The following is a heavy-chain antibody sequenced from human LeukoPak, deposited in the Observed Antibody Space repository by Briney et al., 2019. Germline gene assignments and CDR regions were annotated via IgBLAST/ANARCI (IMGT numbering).Heavy chain of an antibody. Sequence: PSGTLSLTCAVSGGSISSTNWWSWVRQPPGKGLEWIGEIYHRGSTNFNPSLKSRVIISLDKSKNQFSLKLNSVTAADTAVYYCARRGSAYSSHDTIIVGYFDLWGRGTLVTVSS. CDR1: GGSISSTNW. J-gene: IGHJ2*01. CDR3: ARRGSAYSSHDTIIVGYFDL. V-gene: IGHV4-4*02. D-gene: IGHD6-13*01. CDR2: IYHRGST.